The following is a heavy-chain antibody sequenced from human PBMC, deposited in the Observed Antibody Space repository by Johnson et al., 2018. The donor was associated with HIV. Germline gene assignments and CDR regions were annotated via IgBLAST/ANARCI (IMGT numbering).Heavy chain of an antibody. Sequence: MLLVESGGGLVQPGGSLRLSCAASGFTFSSYAMHWVRQAPGKGLEYVSAISSNGGSTYYANSVKGRFTISRDNSKNTLYLQMNSLRAEDTAVYYCARERGRIAADAFDIWGQGTMVTVSS. J-gene: IGHJ3*02. V-gene: IGHV3-64*01. CDR1: GFTFSSYA. CDR2: ISSNGGST. D-gene: IGHD6-13*01. CDR3: ARERGRIAADAFDI.